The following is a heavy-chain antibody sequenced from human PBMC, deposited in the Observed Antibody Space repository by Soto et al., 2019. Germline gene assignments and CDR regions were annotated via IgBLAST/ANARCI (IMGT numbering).Heavy chain of an antibody. D-gene: IGHD3-10*01. Sequence: PSESLSQTVIVADSAISSGGYYWNWIRQHPGKGLEWIGYIYYSGSTYYNPSLKSRVTISVDTSKNQFSLKLSSVTAADTAVYYCARVFYGSGRSLARYYFDHWGQGTVVTVSS. CDR1: DSAISSGGYY. CDR2: IYYSGST. CDR3: ARVFYGSGRSLARYYFDH. J-gene: IGHJ4*02. V-gene: IGHV4-30-4*01.